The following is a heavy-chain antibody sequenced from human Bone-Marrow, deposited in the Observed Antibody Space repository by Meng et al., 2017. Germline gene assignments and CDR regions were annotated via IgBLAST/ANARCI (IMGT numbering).Heavy chain of an antibody. CDR3: ARDYYDSSGYDNWFDP. CDR2: IYSGGST. V-gene: IGHV3-66*02. D-gene: IGHD3-22*01. Sequence: GESLKISCAASGFTVSSNYMSWVRQAPGKGLEWVSVIYSGGSTYYADSVKGRFTISRDNSKNTLYLQMNSLRAEDTAVYYCARDYYDSSGYDNWFDPWGQGTLVTVSS. CDR1: GFTVSSNY. J-gene: IGHJ5*02.